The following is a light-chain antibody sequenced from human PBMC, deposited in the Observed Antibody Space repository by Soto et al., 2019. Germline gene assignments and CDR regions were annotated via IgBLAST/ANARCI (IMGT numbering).Light chain of an antibody. J-gene: IGKJ1*01. CDR1: QGIDYN. Sequence: DILMTQSPSSLSASVGDRVTITCRASQGIDYNLAWYQQKAGKAPKLLIYAASTLQSGVPSRFSGSGSGTEFTLTISRLEPEDFAVYYCQQYGSSPQTFGQGTKVDNK. V-gene: IGKV1-27*01. CDR3: QQYGSSPQT. CDR2: AAS.